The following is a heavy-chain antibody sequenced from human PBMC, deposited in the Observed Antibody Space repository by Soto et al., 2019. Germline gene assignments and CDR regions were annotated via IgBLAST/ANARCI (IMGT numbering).Heavy chain of an antibody. CDR1: GGTFSSYA. J-gene: IGHJ6*02. CDR2: IIPIFGTA. V-gene: IGHV1-69*13. CDR3: ARGYPIRAADRAYYYYGMDV. Sequence: SVKVSCKASGGTFSSYAISWVRQAPGQGXEWMGGIIPIFGTANYAQKFRGRVTITADESTSTAYMELSSLRSEDTAVYYCARGYPIRAADRAYYYYGMDVWGQGTTVTVSS. D-gene: IGHD6-6*01.